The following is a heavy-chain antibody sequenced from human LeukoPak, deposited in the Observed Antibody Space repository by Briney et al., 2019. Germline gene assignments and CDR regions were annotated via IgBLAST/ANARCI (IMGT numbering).Heavy chain of an antibody. CDR3: ARAQSYYYYMDV. J-gene: IGHJ6*03. CDR2: IYYSGST. Sequence: PSETLSLTCTVSGGSISSHYWSWIRQPPGKGLEWIGYIYYSGSTNYNPSLKSRVTISVDTSKNQFPLKLSSVTAADTAVYYCARAQSYYYYMDVWGKATTVTVSS. CDR1: GGSISSHY. V-gene: IGHV4-59*11.